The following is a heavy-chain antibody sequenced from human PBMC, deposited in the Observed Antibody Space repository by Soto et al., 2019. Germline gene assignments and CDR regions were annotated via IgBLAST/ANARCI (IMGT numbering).Heavy chain of an antibody. D-gene: IGHD5-12*01. CDR2: INNDGSSF. CDR3: ARSGSQIRYYFDY. V-gene: IGHV3-74*01. J-gene: IGHJ4*02. CDR1: GFTFSNFW. Sequence: GSLRLSCTASGFTFSNFWMHWVRQAPGKGLVWVARINNDGSSFSYADSVKGRFTISRDNAKNTLYLQMNSLRVEDTAVYYCARSGSQIRYYFDYWGQGTLVTVSS.